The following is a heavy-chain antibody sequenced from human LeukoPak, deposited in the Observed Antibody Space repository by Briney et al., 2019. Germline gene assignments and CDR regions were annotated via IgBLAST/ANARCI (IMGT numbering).Heavy chain of an antibody. V-gene: IGHV1-69*13. CDR2: IIPIFGTA. D-gene: IGHD5-12*01. Sequence: GASVKVSCKASGGTFSSYAISWVRQAPGQGLEWMGGIIPIFGTANYAQKFQGRVTITADESTSTAYMGLSSLRSEDTAVYYCARVSGYGKEYYYYYYMDVWGKGTTVTISS. CDR1: GGTFSSYA. J-gene: IGHJ6*03. CDR3: ARVSGYGKEYYYYYYMDV.